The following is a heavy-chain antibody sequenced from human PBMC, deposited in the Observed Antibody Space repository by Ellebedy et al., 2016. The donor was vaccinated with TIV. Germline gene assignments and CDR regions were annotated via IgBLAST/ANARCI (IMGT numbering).Heavy chain of an antibody. CDR2: INHSGST. D-gene: IGHD6-6*01. CDR1: GGSFSGYS. V-gene: IGHV4-34*01. J-gene: IGHJ5*02. CDR3: ARAPLAARLGGWFDP. Sequence: SETLSLXXAVYGGSFSGYSWTWIRQPPGKGLEWIGEINHSGSTNYNPSLKSRVIISVDTSKNQFSLKLSSVTAADTAVYYCARAPLAARLGGWFDPWGQGTLVTVSS.